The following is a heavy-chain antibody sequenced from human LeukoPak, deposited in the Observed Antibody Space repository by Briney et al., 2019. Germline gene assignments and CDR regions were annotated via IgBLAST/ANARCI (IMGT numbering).Heavy chain of an antibody. CDR2: IYTSGST. CDR1: GGSISNKY. CDR3: ARQTGSGLFILP. D-gene: IGHD3/OR15-3a*01. V-gene: IGHV4-4*07. Sequence: SETLSLTCTVSGGSISNKYWSWIRQPAGKGLEWIGRIYTSGSTNYNPSLKSRVTISVDTSKNQFSLKLSSVTAADTAVYYCARQTGSGLFILPGGQGTLVTVSS. J-gene: IGHJ4*02.